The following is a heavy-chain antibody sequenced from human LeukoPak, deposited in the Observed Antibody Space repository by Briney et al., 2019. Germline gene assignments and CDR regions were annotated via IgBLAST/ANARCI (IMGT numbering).Heavy chain of an antibody. CDR2: ISSSSSYI. CDR3: ARAAGQLDDY. D-gene: IGHD6-13*01. CDR1: GFTFSSYS. V-gene: IGHV3-21*01. J-gene: IGHJ4*02. Sequence: GGSLRLSCAASGFTFSSYSTNWVRQAPGKGLEWVSSISSSSSYIYYADSVKGRFTISRDNAKNSLYLQMNSLRAEDTAVYYCARAAGQLDDYWGQGTLVTVSS.